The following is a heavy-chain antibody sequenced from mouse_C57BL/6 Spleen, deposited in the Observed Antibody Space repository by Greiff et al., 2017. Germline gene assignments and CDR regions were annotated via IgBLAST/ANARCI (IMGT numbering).Heavy chain of an antibody. J-gene: IGHJ4*01. CDR1: GYTFTNYW. V-gene: IGHV1-63*01. CDR2: IYPGGGYT. Sequence: VQLQPSGAELVRPGTSVTMSCKASGYTFTNYWIGWAKQRPGHGLEWIGDIYPGGGYTNYNEKFKGKGTLTADKYSSTAYMQFSSLTSEDSAIYYCARNWDYDGDYYAMDYGGKGTSVTVSS. CDR3: ARNWDYDGDYYAMDY. D-gene: IGHD2-4*01.